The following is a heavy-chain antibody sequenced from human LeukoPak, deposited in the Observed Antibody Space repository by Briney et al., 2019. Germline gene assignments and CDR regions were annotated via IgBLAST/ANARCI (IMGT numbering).Heavy chain of an antibody. D-gene: IGHD2-21*02. CDR2: IYSSGGST. J-gene: IGHJ4*02. V-gene: IGHV4-4*07. CDR3: ARGVTAPHDF. CDR1: GASIKSDY. Sequence: SETLSLTCSVSGASIKSDYWSWIRQPAGKGLEWIGHIYSSGGSTNYNPALKSRVTMSADTSKNQFSLKVNSLTAADTAVYYCARGVTAPHDFWGQGILVTVSS.